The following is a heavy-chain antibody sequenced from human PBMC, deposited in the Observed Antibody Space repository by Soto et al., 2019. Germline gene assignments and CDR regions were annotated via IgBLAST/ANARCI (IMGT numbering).Heavy chain of an antibody. CDR1: GFAIRSNA. V-gene: IGHV3-30*04. Sequence: GGSLRLSCEASGFAIRSNAIHWVRQAPGKGLEWVAVISFEGSYKYYADSVKGRFTVSRDNSKNTVSLQMDSLTGEDSALYYCVRAAGIAAAGLSQGVLWGQGTLVTVSS. J-gene: IGHJ4*02. CDR3: VRAAGIAAAGLSQGVL. D-gene: IGHD6-13*01. CDR2: ISFEGSYK.